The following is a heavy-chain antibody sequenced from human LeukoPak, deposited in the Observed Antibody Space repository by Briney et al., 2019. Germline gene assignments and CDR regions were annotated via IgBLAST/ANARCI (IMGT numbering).Heavy chain of an antibody. D-gene: IGHD4-17*01. CDR3: ARGHTAVTRHFDF. Sequence: SETLSLTCAVYGGSLSDYYWGWIRQPPGKGLEWIGEINHSGSTNYNPSLKSRVTISVDTSKNQFSLKLSSVTAADTAVYYCARGHTAVTRHFDFWGQGTLVTVSS. V-gene: IGHV4-34*01. J-gene: IGHJ4*02. CDR2: INHSGST. CDR1: GGSLSDYY.